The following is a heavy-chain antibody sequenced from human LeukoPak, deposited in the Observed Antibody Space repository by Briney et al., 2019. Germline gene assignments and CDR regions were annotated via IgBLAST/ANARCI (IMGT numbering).Heavy chain of an antibody. CDR3: ARHERPGVGIGFDP. V-gene: IGHV4-59*08. J-gene: IGHJ5*02. Sequence: SETLSLTCTVSGGSISSYYWSWIRQPPGKGLEWIGYIYYSGSTNYNPSLKSRVTISVDTSKNQFSLKLSSVTAADTAVYYCARHERPGVGIGFDPWGQGTLVTVSS. CDR1: GGSISSYY. D-gene: IGHD1-1*01. CDR2: IYYSGST.